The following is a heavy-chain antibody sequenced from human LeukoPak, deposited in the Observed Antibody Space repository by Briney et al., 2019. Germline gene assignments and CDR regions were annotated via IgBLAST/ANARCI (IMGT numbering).Heavy chain of an antibody. J-gene: IGHJ4*02. D-gene: IGHD5-18*01. Sequence: TGGSLRLSCAASGFTFSSYEMNWVRQAPGKGLEWVSYISSSSSGYIYYADSVKGRFTISRDNAKNSLYLQMNSLRAEDTAVYYCARVDTVMAYYFDLWGQGTLVTVSS. V-gene: IGHV3-21*05. CDR2: ISSSSSGYI. CDR3: ARVDTVMAYYFDL. CDR1: GFTFSSYE.